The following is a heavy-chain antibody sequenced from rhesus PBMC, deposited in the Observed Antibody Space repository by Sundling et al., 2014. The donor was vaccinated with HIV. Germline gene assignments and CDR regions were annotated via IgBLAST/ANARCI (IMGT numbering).Heavy chain of an antibody. Sequence: QVQLQESGPGLVKPSETLSLTCAVSGGSVSNSFWSWLRQSPGKGLEWIGRISGIGGTTDYNPSLKSRVSISTDTSKNHFSLRLNSVTAADTAVYFCARGYHGGWSRYFDFWGPGVLLTVSS. V-gene: IGHV4-173*01. D-gene: IGHD6-37*01. J-gene: IGHJ4*01. CDR2: ISGIGGTT. CDR3: ARGYHGGWSRYFDF. CDR1: GGSVSNSF.